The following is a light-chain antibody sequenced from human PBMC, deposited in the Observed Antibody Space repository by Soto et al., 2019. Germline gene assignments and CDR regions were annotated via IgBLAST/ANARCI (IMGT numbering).Light chain of an antibody. J-gene: IGKJ4*01. CDR1: HDISNY. CDR3: QQYGNLRQGLT. V-gene: IGKV1-33*01. Sequence: EIQMTQSPSSLSASVGDRVTITCQASHDISNYLNWYQQKPGKAPKLLIYDASNLETGVPSRFSGSGSGTHFTFTISSLQPEDIAIYYCQQYGNLRQGLTFGGGTKVEIK. CDR2: DAS.